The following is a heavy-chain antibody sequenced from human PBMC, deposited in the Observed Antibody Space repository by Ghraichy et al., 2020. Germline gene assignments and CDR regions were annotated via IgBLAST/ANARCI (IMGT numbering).Heavy chain of an antibody. CDR1: GYIFTGYY. J-gene: IGHJ1*01. Sequence: ASVKVSCKASGYIFTGYYMHWVRQAPGQGLEWMGRINPDSGEPNYAQKFQGRVTMTRDTSTSTGYMELSRLRSDDTAVYYCAREATYYDILTGYHKYFQHWGQGTLVTVSS. D-gene: IGHD3-9*01. V-gene: IGHV1-2*06. CDR3: AREATYYDILTGYHKYFQH. CDR2: INPDSGEP.